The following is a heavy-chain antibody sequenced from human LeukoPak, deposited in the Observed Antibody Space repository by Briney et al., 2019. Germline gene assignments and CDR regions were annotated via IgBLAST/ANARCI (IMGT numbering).Heavy chain of an antibody. CDR2: ISGSGGST. J-gene: IGHJ3*02. V-gene: IGHV3-23*01. CDR3: AKDWVIGRQGAHAFDI. Sequence: AGGSLRLSCAASGFTFSSYAMSWVRQAPGKGLEWVSAISGSGGSTYYADSVKGRFTISRDNSKNTLYLQMNSLRAEDTAVYYCAKDWVIGRQGAHAFDIWGQGTMVTVSS. D-gene: IGHD2-21*01. CDR1: GFTFSSYA.